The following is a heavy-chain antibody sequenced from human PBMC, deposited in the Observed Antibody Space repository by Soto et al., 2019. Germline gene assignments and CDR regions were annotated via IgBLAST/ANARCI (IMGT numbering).Heavy chain of an antibody. CDR2: ISWSSGSI. D-gene: IGHD2-8*01. V-gene: IGHV3-9*01. CDR3: AKDRGLVLSFYFDY. J-gene: IGHJ4*02. CDR1: GFTFADYA. Sequence: EVQLVESGGGLVQPGRSLRLSCAASGFTFADYAMHWARQAPGKGLEWVSGISWSSGSIGYADSVKGRFTISRDNAKNSLYLQMNSLRAEDTALYYCAKDRGLVLSFYFDYWGQGTLVTVSS.